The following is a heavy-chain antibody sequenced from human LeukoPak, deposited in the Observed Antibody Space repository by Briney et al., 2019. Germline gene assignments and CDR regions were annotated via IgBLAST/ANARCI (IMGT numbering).Heavy chain of an antibody. CDR1: GYSISSGYY. D-gene: IGHD3-22*01. CDR3: AREGYDSSGYYSNWFDP. V-gene: IGHV4-38-2*02. CDR2: IYHSGST. Sequence: SETLSLTCTVSGYSISSGYYWGWIRQPPGKGLEWIGSIYHSGSTYYNPSLKSLVTISVDTSKNQFSLKLSSVTAADTAVYYCAREGYDSSGYYSNWFDPWGQGTLVTVSS. J-gene: IGHJ5*02.